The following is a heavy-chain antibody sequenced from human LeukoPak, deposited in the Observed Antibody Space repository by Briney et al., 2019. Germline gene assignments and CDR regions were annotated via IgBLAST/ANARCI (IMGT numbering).Heavy chain of an antibody. V-gene: IGHV3-21*01. CDR3: ARPQDGAGTFGGVIAHDAFDI. Sequence: GGSLRLSCAASGFTFSSYSMNWVRQAPGKGLEWVSSISSSSSYIYYADSVKGRFTISRDNAKNSLYLQMNSLRAEDTAVYYCARPQDGAGTFGGVIAHDAFDIWGQGTMVTVSS. CDR1: GFTFSSYS. J-gene: IGHJ3*02. D-gene: IGHD3-16*02. CDR2: ISSSSSYI.